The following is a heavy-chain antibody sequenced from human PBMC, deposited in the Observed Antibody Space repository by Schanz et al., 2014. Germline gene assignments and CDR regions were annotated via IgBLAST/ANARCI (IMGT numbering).Heavy chain of an antibody. D-gene: IGHD7-27*01. J-gene: IGHJ4*02. CDR2: ISSNGGST. CDR1: GFTFSSYS. CDR3: AKDENWALTDY. Sequence: VQLVESGGGLVQPGGSLRLSCSASGFTFSSYSMYWVRQAPGKGLEYVSVISSNGGSTDFADSVKGRFTISRDNSKNTVYLQMNSLRPEDTAVYYCAKDENWALTDYWGQGTLVTVSS. V-gene: IGHV3-64*04.